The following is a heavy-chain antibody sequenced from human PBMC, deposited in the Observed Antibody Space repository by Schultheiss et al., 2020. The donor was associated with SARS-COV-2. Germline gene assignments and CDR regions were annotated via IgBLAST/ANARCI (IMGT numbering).Heavy chain of an antibody. CDR1: GYSFTSYW. CDR3: ARSYYGSGSYYEPIYGMDV. V-gene: IGHV5-51*01. CDR2: IYPGDSDT. J-gene: IGHJ6*02. D-gene: IGHD3-10*01. Sequence: GESLKISCKGSGYSFTSYWIGWVRQMPGKGLEWMGIIYPGDSDTRYSPSFQGQVTISADKSISTAYLQWSSLKASDTAMYYCARSYYGSGSYYEPIYGMDVWGQGTTVTVAS.